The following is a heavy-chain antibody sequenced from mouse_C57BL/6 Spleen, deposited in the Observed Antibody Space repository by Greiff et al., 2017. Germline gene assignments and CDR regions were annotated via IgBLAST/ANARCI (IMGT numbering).Heavy chain of an antibody. Sequence: EVKLEESGGGLVQPGGSMKLSCVASGFTFSNYWMNWVRQSPEKGLEWVAQIRLKSDNYATHYAESVKGRFTISRDDSKSSVYLQMNSLSAEGTVIYYCSYYGYDDYYAMDYWGQGPSVTVSS. V-gene: IGHV6-3*01. J-gene: IGHJ4*01. CDR2: IRLKSDNYAT. CDR3: SYYGYDDYYAMDY. D-gene: IGHD2-9*01. CDR1: GFTFSNYW.